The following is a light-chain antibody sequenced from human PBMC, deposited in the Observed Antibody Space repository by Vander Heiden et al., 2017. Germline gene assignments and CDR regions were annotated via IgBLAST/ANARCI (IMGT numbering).Light chain of an antibody. J-gene: IGLJ1*01. Sequence: QSALTQPPSVSGSPGQSVTISCTGTSSDVGRYNYVSWFQQHPDEAPRLMISDVSKRPSGVPDRFSGSKSGNTASLTVSGLQAEDEADYYCCSYAGSYTFVFGTGTKITVL. CDR2: DVS. V-gene: IGLV2-11*01. CDR3: CSYAGSYTFV. CDR1: SSDVGRYNY.